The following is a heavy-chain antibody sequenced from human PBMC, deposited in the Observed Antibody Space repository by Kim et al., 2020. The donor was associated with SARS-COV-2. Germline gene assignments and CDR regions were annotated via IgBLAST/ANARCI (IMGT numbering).Heavy chain of an antibody. V-gene: IGHV3-23*01. CDR3: AKGGGSDYPYYFDY. Sequence: GGSLTLSCAASGFTFSNYAMTWVRQAPGRGLEWVSSISGRGSGTQYADSVKGRSTISRDHSRNTLHLQMNSLRAEDTAVYYCAKGGGSDYPYYFDYWGQGALVTVSS. CDR1: GFTFSNYA. J-gene: IGHJ4*02. CDR2: ISGRGSGT. D-gene: IGHD2-21*01.